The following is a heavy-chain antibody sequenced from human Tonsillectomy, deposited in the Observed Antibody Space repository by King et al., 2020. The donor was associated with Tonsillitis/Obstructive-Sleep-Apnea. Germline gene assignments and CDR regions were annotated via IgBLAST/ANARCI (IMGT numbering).Heavy chain of an antibody. Sequence: VQLQQSGPGLVKPSQTLSLTCAISGDSVSSNNGAAWNWIRQSPSRGLEWLGRTYYRSKWYNDYAVSVKSRITINPDTSKNQFSLQLNSVTPEDTAVYYCARDLSGGSYYLFDYWGQGTLVTVYS. D-gene: IGHD1-26*01. J-gene: IGHJ4*02. CDR2: TYYRSKWYN. CDR3: ARDLSGGSYYLFDY. V-gene: IGHV6-1*01. CDR1: GDSVSSNNGAA.